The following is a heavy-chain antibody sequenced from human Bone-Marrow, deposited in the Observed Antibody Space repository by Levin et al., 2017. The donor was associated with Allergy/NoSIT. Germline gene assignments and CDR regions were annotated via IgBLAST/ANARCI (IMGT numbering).Heavy chain of an antibody. V-gene: IGHV4-38-2*01. Sequence: SETLSLTCAVSGYSISSGYYWGCIRQPPGKGLEWIGTVHHSGSTYYKSSLKSRVTISVDMSNNQFSLKLRSVTAADTAVYYCARMSGSSPYYYGMDVWGQGTTVTVSS. J-gene: IGHJ6*02. D-gene: IGHD1-26*01. CDR3: ARMSGSSPYYYGMDV. CDR2: VHHSGST. CDR1: GYSISSGYY.